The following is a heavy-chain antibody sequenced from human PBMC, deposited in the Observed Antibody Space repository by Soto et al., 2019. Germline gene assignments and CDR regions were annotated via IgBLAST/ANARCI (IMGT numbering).Heavy chain of an antibody. D-gene: IGHD6-6*01. CDR1: GGTFSSYA. V-gene: IGHV1-69*13. CDR2: IIPIFGTA. CDR3: AIAALSSSSSLPDY. Sequence: ASVKVSCKASGGTFSSYAISWVRQAPGQGPEWMGGIIPIFGTANYAQKFQGRVTITADESTSTAYMELSSLRSEDTAVCYCAIAALSSSSSLPDYWGQGTLVTVSS. J-gene: IGHJ4*02.